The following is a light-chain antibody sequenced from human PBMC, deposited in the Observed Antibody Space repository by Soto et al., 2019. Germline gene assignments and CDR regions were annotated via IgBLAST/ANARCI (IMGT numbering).Light chain of an antibody. CDR2: DNN. J-gene: IGLJ3*02. CDR3: GTWDSSLSAWV. Sequence: QSALTQPPSVSAAPGQKVTISCSGSSSNIGNNYVSWYQQFPGTAPKLLIYDNNIRPSGIPDRFSGSKSGTSATLGITGLQTGDEADYYCGTWDSSLSAWVFGGGTQLTVL. CDR1: SSNIGNNY. V-gene: IGLV1-51*01.